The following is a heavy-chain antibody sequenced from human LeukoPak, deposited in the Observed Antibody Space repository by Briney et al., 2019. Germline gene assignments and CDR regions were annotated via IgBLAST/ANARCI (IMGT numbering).Heavy chain of an antibody. J-gene: IGHJ6*03. CDR3: ARDLSRYYYYMDV. CDR2: ISSSSSYI. V-gene: IGHV3-21*01. CDR1: GFTFSSYS. Sequence: GGSLRLSCAASGFTFSSYSMNWVRQAPGKGLEWDSSISSSSSYIYYADSVKGRFTISRDNAKNSLYLQMNSLRAEDTAVYYCARDLSRYYYYMDVWGKGTTVTVSS.